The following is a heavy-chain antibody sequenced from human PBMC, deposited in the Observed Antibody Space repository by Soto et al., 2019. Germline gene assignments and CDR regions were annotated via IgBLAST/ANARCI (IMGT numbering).Heavy chain of an antibody. J-gene: IGHJ4*02. Sequence: EVQLVESGGGLVQPGGSLRLSCAASGFTFSSYSMNWVRQAPGKGLEWVSYISSSSSTIYYADSVKGRFTISRDNAKNSLYLQMNSLRAEDPAVYYCARDRETIFGVDRDYWGQGTLVTVSS. V-gene: IGHV3-48*01. CDR2: ISSSSSTI. CDR1: GFTFSSYS. D-gene: IGHD3-3*01. CDR3: ARDRETIFGVDRDY.